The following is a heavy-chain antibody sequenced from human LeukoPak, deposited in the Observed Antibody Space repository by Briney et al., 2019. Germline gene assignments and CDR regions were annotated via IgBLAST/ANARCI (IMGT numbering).Heavy chain of an antibody. Sequence: SETLSLTCTVSGGSISSSSYYWGWIRQPPGKGLEWIGSIYYSGSTYYNPSLKSRVTISVDTSKNQFSLKLSSVTAADTAVYYCARHTGGYWGQGTLVTVSS. D-gene: IGHD7-27*01. CDR3: ARHTGGY. CDR2: IYYSGST. J-gene: IGHJ4*02. CDR1: GGSISSSSYY. V-gene: IGHV4-39*01.